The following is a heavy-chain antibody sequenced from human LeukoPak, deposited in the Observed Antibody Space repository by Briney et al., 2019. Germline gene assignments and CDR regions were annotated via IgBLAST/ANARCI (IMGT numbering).Heavy chain of an antibody. D-gene: IGHD6-13*01. Sequence: GGSLRLSCSASGFTFSSYAMHWVRQAPGKGLEYVSAISSNGGSTYYADSVKGRFTISRDNSKNTLCLQMSSLRAEDTAVYYCVKEPAGTYYYYYGMDVWGQGTTVTVSS. CDR3: VKEPAGTYYYYYGMDV. V-gene: IGHV3-64D*06. CDR2: ISSNGGST. CDR1: GFTFSSYA. J-gene: IGHJ6*02.